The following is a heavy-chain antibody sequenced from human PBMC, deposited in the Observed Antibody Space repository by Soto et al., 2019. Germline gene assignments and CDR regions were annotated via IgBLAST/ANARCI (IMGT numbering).Heavy chain of an antibody. J-gene: IGHJ4*02. V-gene: IGHV1-69*13. CDR2: ITPIFDTT. Sequence: SVKVSCKASGGGFSTYAITWVRQAPGQGLEWMGGITPIFDTTNYAQKFQGRVTITADESTTTVRMELTSLTSEDTAVYYCATGGTTVTRRFDYWGQGTLVTVSS. CDR3: ATGGTTVTRRFDY. D-gene: IGHD4-17*01. CDR1: GGGFSTYA.